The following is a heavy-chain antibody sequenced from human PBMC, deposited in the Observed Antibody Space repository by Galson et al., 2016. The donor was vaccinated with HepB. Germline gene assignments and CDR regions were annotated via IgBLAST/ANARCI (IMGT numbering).Heavy chain of an antibody. D-gene: IGHD7-27*01. Sequence: CAISGDSVSSNSAGWNWIRQSPSRGLEWLGRTFYRSNWQNDYAESVKSRMTINPDTSKNQFSLQLNSVTPDDTAMYYCARSYLLGRGFGWWGQGTLVTVSS. CDR1: GDSVSSNSAG. CDR2: TFYRSNWQN. V-gene: IGHV6-1*01. CDR3: ARSYLLGRGFGW. J-gene: IGHJ4*02.